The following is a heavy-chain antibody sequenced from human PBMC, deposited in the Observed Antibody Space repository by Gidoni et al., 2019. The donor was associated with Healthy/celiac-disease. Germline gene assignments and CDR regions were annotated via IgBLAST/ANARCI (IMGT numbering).Heavy chain of an antibody. Sequence: GYADSVKGRFTISRDNAKNSLYLQMNSLRAEDTALYYCAKGVGGSYGSAFAIWGQGTMVTVSS. CDR3: AKGVGGSYGSAFAI. J-gene: IGHJ3*02. V-gene: IGHV3-9*01. D-gene: IGHD1-26*01.